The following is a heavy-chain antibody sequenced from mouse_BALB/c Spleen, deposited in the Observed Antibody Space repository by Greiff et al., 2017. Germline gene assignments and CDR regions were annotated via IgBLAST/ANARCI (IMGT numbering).Heavy chain of an antibody. J-gene: IGHJ2*01. Sequence: DVKLVESGGGLVKPGGSLKLSCAASGFTFSSYAMSWVRQTPEKRLEWVASISSGGSTYYPDSVKGRFTISRDNARNILYLQMSSLRSEDTAMYYCASSLLRLLDYWGQGTTLTVSS. CDR2: ISSGGST. CDR3: ASSLLRLLDY. D-gene: IGHD1-2*01. CDR1: GFTFSSYA. V-gene: IGHV5-6-5*01.